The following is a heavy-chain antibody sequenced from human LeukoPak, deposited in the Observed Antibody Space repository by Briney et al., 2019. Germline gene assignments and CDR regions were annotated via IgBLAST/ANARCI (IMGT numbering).Heavy chain of an antibody. D-gene: IGHD5-12*01. Sequence: PGGSLRLSCAASGFTFSRYWMHWVRQAPGKGLVWVSLINSDGSSRNYADSVKGRFTISRDNAKNTLYLQMNSLRVEDTAVYYCAREDYSGYDFYDYWGQGSLVTVSS. J-gene: IGHJ4*02. V-gene: IGHV3-74*01. CDR3: AREDYSGYDFYDY. CDR1: GFTFSRYW. CDR2: INSDGSSR.